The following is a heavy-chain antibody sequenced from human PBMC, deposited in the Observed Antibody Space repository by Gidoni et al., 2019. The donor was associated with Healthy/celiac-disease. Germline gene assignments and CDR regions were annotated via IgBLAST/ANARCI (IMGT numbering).Heavy chain of an antibody. J-gene: IGHJ4*02. CDR3: ASLCSSTSCYWSGVANS. D-gene: IGHD2-2*01. CDR2: IYHSGST. CDR1: GGSISSGGYS. V-gene: IGHV4-30-2*01. Sequence: QLQLQESGSGLVKPSQTLSLTCAVSGGSISSGGYSWSWLRQPPGKGLEWIGYIYHSGSTYYNPSLKSRVTISVDRSKNQFSLKLSSVTAADTAVYYCASLCSSTSCYWSGVANSWGQGTLVTVSS.